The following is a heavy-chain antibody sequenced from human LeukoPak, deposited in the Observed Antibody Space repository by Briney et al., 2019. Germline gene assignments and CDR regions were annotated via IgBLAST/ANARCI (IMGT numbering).Heavy chain of an antibody. V-gene: IGHV3-66*02. CDR3: ARPRDGYDDAFDI. J-gene: IGHJ3*02. CDR2: IYSGGST. CDR1: GFTLSSNY. D-gene: IGHD5-24*01. Sequence: GGSLRLSCAASGFTLSSNYMSWVRQAPGKGLEWVSVIYSGGSTYYADSVKGRFTISRDNTKNTLYLQMNSLRAEDTAVYYCARPRDGYDDAFDIWGQGTMVTVSS.